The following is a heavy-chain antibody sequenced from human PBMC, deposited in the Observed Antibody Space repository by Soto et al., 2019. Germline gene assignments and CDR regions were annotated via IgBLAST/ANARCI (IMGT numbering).Heavy chain of an antibody. CDR3: ARAPMDDYGNYYDGMDV. CDR2: INYRGIT. CDR1: GGSFRGYS. V-gene: IGHV4-34*01. Sequence: QVQLQQWGAGLLKPSETLSLTCGVSGGSFRGYSWNWIRQSPEKGLEWIGEINYRGITSYNPSLRSRVTISLDTSTNRFSLTLTSVTAADTAIYYCARAPMDDYGNYYDGMDVWGQGT. D-gene: IGHD4-17*01. J-gene: IGHJ6*02.